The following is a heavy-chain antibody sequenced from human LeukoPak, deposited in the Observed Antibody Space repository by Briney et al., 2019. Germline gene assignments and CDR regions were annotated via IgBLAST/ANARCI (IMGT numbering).Heavy chain of an antibody. CDR2: IYYSGST. V-gene: IGHV4-59*12. Sequence: SETLSLTCTVSGGSNSSYYWSWIRQPPGNGLEWIGYIYYSGSTNYNPSLESRVTISVDTSKNQFSLKLSSVTAADAAVYYCAREDYCSSTSCLYYYYYYMDVWGKGTTVTVSS. CDR3: AREDYCSSTSCLYYYYYYMDV. CDR1: GGSNSSYY. D-gene: IGHD2-2*01. J-gene: IGHJ6*03.